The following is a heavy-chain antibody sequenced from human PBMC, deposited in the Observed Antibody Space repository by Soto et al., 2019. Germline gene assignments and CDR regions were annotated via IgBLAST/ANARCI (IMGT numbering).Heavy chain of an antibody. D-gene: IGHD6-6*01. Sequence: GESLKISCKGSGYIFANDWIAWVRQMSGKGLEWMGIIFPGDSDTRYSPSFQGQVTISADKSINTAYLQWSSLKASDTAVYYCARRVAAHPYFDFWGQGALVTVSS. CDR3: ARRVAAHPYFDF. CDR1: GYIFANDW. V-gene: IGHV5-51*01. CDR2: IFPGDSDT. J-gene: IGHJ4*02.